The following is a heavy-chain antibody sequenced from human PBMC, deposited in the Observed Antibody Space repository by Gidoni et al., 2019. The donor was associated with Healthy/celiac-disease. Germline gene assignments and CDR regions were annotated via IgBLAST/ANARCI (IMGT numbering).Heavy chain of an antibody. CDR3: AVGAGELLKGPYYFDY. CDR2: INHSGST. CDR1: GGSFSGYY. V-gene: IGHV4-34*01. Sequence: QVQLQQWGAGLLKPSETLSLTCAVDGGSFSGYYWSWIRQPPGKGLEWIGEINHSGSTNYNPSLKSRVTISVDTSKNQFSLKLSSVTAADTAVYYCAVGAGELLKGPYYFDYWGQGTLVTVSS. D-gene: IGHD3-10*01. J-gene: IGHJ4*02.